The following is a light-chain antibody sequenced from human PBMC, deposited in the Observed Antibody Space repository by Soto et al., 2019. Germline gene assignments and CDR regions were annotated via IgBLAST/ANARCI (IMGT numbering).Light chain of an antibody. CDR1: QSISSW. Sequence: DIHMTQSPSTQPPSVGYRVTITCRASQSISSWLAWYQQKPGKAPKLLISKASSLESGVPSRLSGSGSGTEFTLTIRSLKHDDFASCYCQQYNSYRTFGQGTKVDIK. V-gene: IGKV1-5*03. J-gene: IGKJ1*01. CDR2: KAS. CDR3: QQYNSYRT.